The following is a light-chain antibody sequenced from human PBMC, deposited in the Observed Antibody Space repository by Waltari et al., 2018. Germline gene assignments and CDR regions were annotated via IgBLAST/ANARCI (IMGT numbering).Light chain of an antibody. V-gene: IGKV2-28*01. CDR1: QSLLHSSGNTY. Sequence: QSLLHSSGNTYLDWYLQKPGQSPQLLIYMITNLPSGVPDRFSGSRSCTDFTLKISRVEAQDVGIYYCMQARQTPSTFGQGTRVEIK. J-gene: IGKJ1*01. CDR2: MIT. CDR3: MQARQTPST.